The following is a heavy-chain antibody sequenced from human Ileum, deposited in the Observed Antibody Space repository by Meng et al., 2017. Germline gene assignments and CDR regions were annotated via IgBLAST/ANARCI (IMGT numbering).Heavy chain of an antibody. Sequence: QVTLQQSGPGLVKPSQTLSLTCAVSGGSVSSNIAAWNWIRQSPLRGLEWLGRTYYRSQWYSEYAVSVKSRISITPDTSKNQFSLQMNSVTPEDTAVYYCASGSGSLDYWGPGTLVTVSS. V-gene: IGHV6-1*01. CDR3: ASGSGSLDY. CDR2: TYYRSQWYS. J-gene: IGHJ4*02. D-gene: IGHD3-3*01. CDR1: GGSVSSNIAA.